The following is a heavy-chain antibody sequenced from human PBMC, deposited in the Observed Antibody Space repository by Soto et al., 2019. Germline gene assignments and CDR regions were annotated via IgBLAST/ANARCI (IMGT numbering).Heavy chain of an antibody. CDR1: GYSFTSYW. CDR2: VDPNDSFA. CDR3: ARHQSGSGNSNFDF. J-gene: IGHJ4*02. D-gene: IGHD3-10*01. Sequence: PGESLKISCKGSGYSFTSYWISWVRQKPGAGLEWMGRVDPNDSFATYSPSFQGHVSISVDKSTNIVYLQWRSLRASDTATYYCARHQSGSGNSNFDFWGQGAPVTVSS. V-gene: IGHV5-10-1*01.